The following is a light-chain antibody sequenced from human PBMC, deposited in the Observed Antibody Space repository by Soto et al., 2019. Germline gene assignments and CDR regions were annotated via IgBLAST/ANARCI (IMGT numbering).Light chain of an antibody. CDR1: QSVTTN. V-gene: IGKV3-15*01. CDR2: GAS. J-gene: IGKJ1*01. Sequence: EIVMTQSPATLSVSPGERVTPSCRASQSVTTNLAWYQQKPGQAPRLLLYGASTWATGLPARFSGSGSGTEFTLTISSLHSEDFAVYYCHQYNKWPRTFGQGTK. CDR3: HQYNKWPRT.